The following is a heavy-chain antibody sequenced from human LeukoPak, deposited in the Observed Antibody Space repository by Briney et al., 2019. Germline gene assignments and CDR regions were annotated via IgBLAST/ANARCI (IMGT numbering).Heavy chain of an antibody. V-gene: IGHV1-2*02. CDR3: ARVIGGSSADY. Sequence: GASVKASCKASGYTFTGNYIHWIRQAPGQGLEWVGWINPKNGGTDYAQQFQGRVTMTRDTSITTAYMDLSSLRSEDTAVYYCARVIGGSSADYWGQGTLVTVSS. J-gene: IGHJ4*02. CDR1: GYTFTGNY. D-gene: IGHD4-23*01. CDR2: INPKNGGT.